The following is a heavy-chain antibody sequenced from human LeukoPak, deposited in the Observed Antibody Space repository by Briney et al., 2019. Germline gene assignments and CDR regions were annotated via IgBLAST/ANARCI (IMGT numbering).Heavy chain of an antibody. J-gene: IGHJ6*04. D-gene: IGHD3-10*02. Sequence: GGSLRLSCAASGFTFTNYALHWVRQAPGKGLVWVSRINSDGSSTNYADSVKGRFTISRDNAKNTLYLQMNSLRAEDTAVYYCAELGITMIGGVWGKGTTVTISS. CDR2: INSDGSST. V-gene: IGHV3-74*01. CDR1: GFTFTNYA. CDR3: AELGITMIGGV.